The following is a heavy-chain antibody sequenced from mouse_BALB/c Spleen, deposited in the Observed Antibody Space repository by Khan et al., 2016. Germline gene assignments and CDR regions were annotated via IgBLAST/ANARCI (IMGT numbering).Heavy chain of an antibody. J-gene: IGHJ2*01. V-gene: IGHV1-4*01. CDR1: GYTFTIYT. CDR3: ASRRRMGDNYFFDY. CDR2: INPSSGYT. Sequence: QVQLQQSGAELARPGASVKMSCKASGYTFTIYTMHWVKQRPGQGLEWIGYINPSSGYTTYNQKFKDKATLTADKSSSTASMQLSSLTSEDSAVXYCASRRRMGDNYFFDYWGQGTTLTVSS. D-gene: IGHD1-3*01.